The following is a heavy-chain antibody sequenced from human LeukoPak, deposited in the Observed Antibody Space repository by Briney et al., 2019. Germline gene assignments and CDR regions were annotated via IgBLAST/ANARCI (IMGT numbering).Heavy chain of an antibody. Sequence: GGSLRLSCAASGFTFSSYSMNWVRQAPGKGLEWVSSISSSSSYIYYADSVEGRFTISRDNAKNSLYLQMNSLRAEDTAVYYCARAGDRTGVVVAATWFDPWGQGTLVTVSS. V-gene: IGHV3-21*01. D-gene: IGHD2-15*01. CDR3: ARAGDRTGVVVAATWFDP. J-gene: IGHJ5*02. CDR1: GFTFSSYS. CDR2: ISSSSSYI.